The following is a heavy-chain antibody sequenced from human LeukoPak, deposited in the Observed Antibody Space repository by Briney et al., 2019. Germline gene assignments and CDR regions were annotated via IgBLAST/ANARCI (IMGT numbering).Heavy chain of an antibody. V-gene: IGHV3-30*02. D-gene: IGHD2-2*01. CDR1: GFTFSSYG. CDR2: IRYDGSNK. Sequence: GGSLRLSCAASGFTFSSYGMHWVRQAPGKGLEWVAFIRYDGSNKYYADSVKGRFTISRDNSKNTLYLQMNSLRAEDTAVYYCARDRDCSSTSCYAGDAFDIWGQGTMVTVSS. J-gene: IGHJ3*02. CDR3: ARDRDCSSTSCYAGDAFDI.